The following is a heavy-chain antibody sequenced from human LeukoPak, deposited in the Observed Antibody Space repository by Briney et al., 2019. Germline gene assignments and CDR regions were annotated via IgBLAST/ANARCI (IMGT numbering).Heavy chain of an antibody. D-gene: IGHD5-12*01. CDR2: IYYSVST. Sequence: SETLSLTCTVSGGSISSYYWSWIRQPPGKGLEWIGYIYYSVSTNYNPSLKSRVTISVDTSKNQFSLKLSSVTAEDTAVYYCARDSGYNYFDYWGQGTLVTVSS. CDR3: ARDSGYNYFDY. J-gene: IGHJ4*02. CDR1: GGSISSYY. V-gene: IGHV4-59*01.